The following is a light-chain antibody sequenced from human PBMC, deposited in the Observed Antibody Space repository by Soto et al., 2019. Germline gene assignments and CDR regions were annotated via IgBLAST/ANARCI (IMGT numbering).Light chain of an antibody. J-gene: IGKJ5*01. Sequence: EIVMTQSPATLSVSPGERATLSCRASQSVRSNLAWYQQKPGQAPRLLIYGASTRATGMPARFSGSGSGTEFTLTISSLQSEDFAVYYCQQFDNWPPVTFGQGTRLEIK. CDR3: QQFDNWPPVT. CDR1: QSVRSN. CDR2: GAS. V-gene: IGKV3-15*01.